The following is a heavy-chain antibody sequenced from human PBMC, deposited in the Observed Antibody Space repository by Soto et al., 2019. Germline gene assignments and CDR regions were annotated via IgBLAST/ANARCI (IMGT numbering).Heavy chain of an antibody. J-gene: IGHJ3*02. CDR3: ARGGALDI. V-gene: IGHV3-53*01. CDR1: GFTVSSNY. Sequence: GGSLRLSCAASGFTVSSNYMSWVRQAPGKGLEWVSVIQSGGNTYYADSLKGRFTISRGNSKNTLYLQMNSLRAEDTAVYYCARGGALDIWGQGTMVTVSS. CDR2: IQSGGNT.